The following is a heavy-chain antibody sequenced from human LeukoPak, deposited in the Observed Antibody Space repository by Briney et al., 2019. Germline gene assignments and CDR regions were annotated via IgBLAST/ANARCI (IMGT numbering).Heavy chain of an antibody. CDR2: INHSGST. V-gene: IGHV4-34*01. CDR3: ARKVSGSLDY. J-gene: IGHJ4*02. CDR1: GGSFSGYY. D-gene: IGHD3-22*01. Sequence: MTSETLSLTCAVYGGSFSGYYWSWIRQPPGKGLEWIGEINHSGSTNYNPSLKSRVTISVDTSKNQFSLKLSSVTAADTAVYYCARKVSGSLDYWGQGTLVTVSS.